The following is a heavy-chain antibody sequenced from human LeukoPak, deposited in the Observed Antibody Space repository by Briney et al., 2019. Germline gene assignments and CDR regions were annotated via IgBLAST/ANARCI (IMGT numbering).Heavy chain of an antibody. J-gene: IGHJ4*02. D-gene: IGHD5-18*01. CDR3: ARGAWIQGPHDY. V-gene: IGHV1-2*02. Sequence: APMKVSCKASGYTFTGYYMHWVRQAPGQGLEWMGWINPNSGGTNYAQKFQGRVTMTRDTSISTAYMELSRLRSDDTAVYYCARGAWIQGPHDYWGQGTVVTVSS. CDR2: INPNSGGT. CDR1: GYTFTGYY.